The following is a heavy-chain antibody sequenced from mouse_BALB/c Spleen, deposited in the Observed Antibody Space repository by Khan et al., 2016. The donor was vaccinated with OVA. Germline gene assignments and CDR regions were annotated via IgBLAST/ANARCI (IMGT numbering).Heavy chain of an antibody. V-gene: IGHV1S137*01. J-gene: IGHJ3*01. CDR1: GYTFTDYA. D-gene: IGHD1-3*01. CDR2: ISTYYGAS. Sequence: QVQLQQSGAELVRPGVSVKISCKGAGYTFTDYAMHWVKQSHAKSLEWIGVISTYYGASDYNQKFKGKATMTVDKSSSTAYMELARLTSEDSALRYCATGTGISRFAYWGQGTMVTVSA. CDR3: ATGTGISRFAY.